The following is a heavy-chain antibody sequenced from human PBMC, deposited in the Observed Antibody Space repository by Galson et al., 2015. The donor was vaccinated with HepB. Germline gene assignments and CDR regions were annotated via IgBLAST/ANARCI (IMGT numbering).Heavy chain of an antibody. V-gene: IGHV3-30*18. CDR3: AKAVVRGVNAPFDY. CDR2: ISYDGSNK. J-gene: IGHJ4*02. CDR1: GFTFSSYG. Sequence: SLRLSCAASGFTFSSYGMHWVRQAPGKGLEWVAVISYDGSNKYYADSVKGRFTISRDNSKNTLYLQMNSLRAEDTAVYYCAKAVVRGVNAPFDYWGQGTLVTVSS. D-gene: IGHD3-10*01.